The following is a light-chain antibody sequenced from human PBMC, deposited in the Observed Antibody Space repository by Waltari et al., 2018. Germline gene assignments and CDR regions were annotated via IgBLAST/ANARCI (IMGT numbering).Light chain of an antibody. CDR3: QHYTFFPWA. CDR1: HAVSNY. V-gene: IGKV1-16*01. Sequence: DIEVTQSPSSLSASVGDRVTISCRATHAVSNYLAWFQQRPGKAPKSLIYAVSTLQRGVPSRFSGSGSGTIFTLTINGLQPEDVATYYCQHYTFFPWAFEQGTKVEI. CDR2: AVS. J-gene: IGKJ1*01.